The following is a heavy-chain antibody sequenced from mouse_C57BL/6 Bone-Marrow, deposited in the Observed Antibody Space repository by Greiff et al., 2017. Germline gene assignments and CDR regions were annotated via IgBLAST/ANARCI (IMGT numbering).Heavy chain of an antibody. CDR1: GYAFSSSW. Sequence: QVQLQQSGPELVKPGASVKISCKASGYAFSSSWMNWVKQRPGKGLEWIGRIYPGDGDSNYNGKFKGKATLPADKSSSTAYMQLRSLTSEDSAVYFCARGGWLLRENYAMDYWGQGTSVTVSS. D-gene: IGHD2-3*01. CDR3: ARGGWLLRENYAMDY. V-gene: IGHV1-82*01. J-gene: IGHJ4*01. CDR2: IYPGDGDS.